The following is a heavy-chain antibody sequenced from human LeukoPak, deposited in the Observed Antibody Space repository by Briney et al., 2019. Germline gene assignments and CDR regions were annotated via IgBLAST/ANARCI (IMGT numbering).Heavy chain of an antibody. D-gene: IGHD4-17*01. CDR3: ARVGYPTQRRVLSAVTIPTAGAFDV. V-gene: IGHV4-34*01. Sequence: PSETLSLTCAVYGGSFSGYYWSWIRQPPGKGVEWIGDIYHTGSTTYSPSLKSRVTISVDTSKKQFSLSLNSVTAADTAVYYCARVGYPTQRRVLSAVTIPTAGAFDVWGQGTLVTVSS. CDR1: GGSFSGYY. J-gene: IGHJ3*01. CDR2: IYHTGST.